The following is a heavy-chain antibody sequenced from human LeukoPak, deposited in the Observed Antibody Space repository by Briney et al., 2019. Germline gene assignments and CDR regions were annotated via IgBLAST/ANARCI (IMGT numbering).Heavy chain of an antibody. Sequence: GGSLRLSCAASGFTFSSYEMNWVRQAPGKGLEWVSYISSTSSTIYYADSVKGRFTISRDNAKNSLYLQMNSLRAEDTAVYYCARVYYYYMDVWGKGTTVTVSS. J-gene: IGHJ6*03. CDR2: ISSTSSTI. CDR1: GFTFSSYE. V-gene: IGHV3-48*01. CDR3: ARVYYYYMDV.